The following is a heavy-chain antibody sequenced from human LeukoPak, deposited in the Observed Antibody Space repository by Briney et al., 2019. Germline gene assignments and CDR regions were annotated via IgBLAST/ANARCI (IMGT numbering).Heavy chain of an antibody. J-gene: IGHJ4*02. D-gene: IGHD1-20*01. Sequence: SETLSLTRNVSGGSLRSYYWSWIRQPPWKGREWIGYIYYSGSTNYNPSLKSRVTISVDTSKNEFSLKLSSVTAADTAVYYFARHVYTWNFDYWGQGTLVTVSS. CDR1: GGSLRSYY. V-gene: IGHV4-59*08. CDR2: IYYSGST. CDR3: ARHVYTWNFDY.